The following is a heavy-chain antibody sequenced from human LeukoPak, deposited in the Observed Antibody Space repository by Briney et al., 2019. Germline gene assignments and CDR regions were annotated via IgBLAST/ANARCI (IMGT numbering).Heavy chain of an antibody. CDR3: ARDPSQWLAAGDAFDI. V-gene: IGHV3-30-3*01. CDR1: AFTFSGYA. D-gene: IGHD6-19*01. CDR2: ISYDGSNK. Sequence: PGGSLRLSCAASAFTFSGYAMHWVRQAPGKGLEWVAVISYDGSNKYYADSVRGRFTISRDNSKNTLYLQMNSLRTEDTAVYYCARDPSQWLAAGDAFDIWGQGTMVTVSS. J-gene: IGHJ3*02.